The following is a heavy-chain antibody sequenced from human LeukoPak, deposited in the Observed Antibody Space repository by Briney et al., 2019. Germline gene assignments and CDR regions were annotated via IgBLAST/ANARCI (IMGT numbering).Heavy chain of an antibody. CDR2: IKQDGSEK. Sequence: GGSLRLSCAASGFTFSSYWMSWVRQAPGKGLEWVANIKQDGSEKYYVGSVKGRFTISRDNAKNSLYLQMNSLRAEDTAVYYCARDKWFGVQEGMDYWGQGTLVTVSS. CDR3: ARDKWFGVQEGMDY. V-gene: IGHV3-7*01. D-gene: IGHD3-10*01. J-gene: IGHJ4*02. CDR1: GFTFSSYW.